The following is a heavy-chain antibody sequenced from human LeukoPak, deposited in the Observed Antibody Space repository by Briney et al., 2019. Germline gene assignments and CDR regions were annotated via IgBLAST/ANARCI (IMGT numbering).Heavy chain of an antibody. CDR2: IYSGGST. V-gene: IGHV3-53*05. D-gene: IGHD3-22*01. J-gene: IGHJ4*02. CDR1: GFAVRSNY. Sequence: GGSLRLSCAASGFAVRSNYMSWVRQAPGKGLEWVSVIYSGGSTYDADSVKGRFTISRDNSKNTLYLQMNSLRAEDTAVYYCARDHSEDREVVVICGRDYWGQGTLVTVSS. CDR3: ARDHSEDREVVVICGRDY.